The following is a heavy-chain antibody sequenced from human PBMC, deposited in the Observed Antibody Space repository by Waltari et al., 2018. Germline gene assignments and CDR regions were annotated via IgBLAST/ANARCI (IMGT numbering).Heavy chain of an antibody. Sequence: QVQLVQSGAEVKKPGASVKVSCKASGYTFTSYDINWVRQATGQGLEWMGWMNPNSGNPGDAQKFQGRVSITRNTAISTAYMELGSLRSEDTAVYYCARGSDVMGYCTGGVCPQPFDYWGQGTLVTVSS. CDR3: ARGSDVMGYCTGGVCPQPFDY. D-gene: IGHD2-8*02. V-gene: IGHV1-8*03. CDR1: GYTFTSYD. J-gene: IGHJ4*02. CDR2: MNPNSGNP.